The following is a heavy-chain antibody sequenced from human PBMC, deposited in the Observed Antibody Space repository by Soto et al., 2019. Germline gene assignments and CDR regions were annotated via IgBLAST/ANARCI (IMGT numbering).Heavy chain of an antibody. D-gene: IGHD1-26*01. CDR3: AGSGSYYYCDY. CDR1: GGSISGYY. J-gene: IGHJ4*02. V-gene: IGHV4-34*01. Sequence: PSETLSLTCTIYGGSISGYYWSWIRQPPGEGLEWIAEINHSGSTNYNPSLKSRVTISVDTSKNQFSLKLSSVTAADTAVYYCAGSGSYYYCDYWGQGTLVTVSS. CDR2: INHSGST.